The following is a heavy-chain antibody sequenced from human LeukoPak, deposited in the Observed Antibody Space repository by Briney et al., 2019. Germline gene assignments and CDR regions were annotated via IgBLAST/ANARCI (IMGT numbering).Heavy chain of an antibody. J-gene: IGHJ6*03. Sequence: PGGSLRLSCAASGFTFSSYGMSWVRQAPGKGVEWVSAISGSWGSTYYADSVKGRFTISRDSSKNTLSVQMNSLRVEDTGVYYCATSLSGWESYYHKVVWGKGATVTICS. CDR3: ATSLSGWESYYHKVV. V-gene: IGHV3-23*01. D-gene: IGHD3-16*01. CDR2: ISGSWGST. CDR1: GFTFSSYG.